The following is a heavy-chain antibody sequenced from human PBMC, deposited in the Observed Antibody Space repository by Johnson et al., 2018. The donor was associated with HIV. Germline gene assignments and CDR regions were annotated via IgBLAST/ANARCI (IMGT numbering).Heavy chain of an antibody. V-gene: IGHV3-11*01. Sequence: QVQLVESGGGLVKPGGSLRLSCAASGFIFSDYYMSWIRQAPGKGLEWVSYISSSGSTIYYADSVKGRFTISRDNSKNTLYLQMNSLKTEDTAVYYCTGSSSDAFDIWGQGTMVTVSS. D-gene: IGHD6-13*01. CDR2: ISSSGSTI. CDR1: GFIFSDYY. CDR3: TGSSSDAFDI. J-gene: IGHJ3*02.